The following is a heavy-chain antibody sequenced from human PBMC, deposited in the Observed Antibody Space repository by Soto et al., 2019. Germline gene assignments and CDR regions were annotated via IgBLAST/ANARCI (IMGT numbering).Heavy chain of an antibody. CDR3: AREWGSSLGWNFDS. D-gene: IGHD6-19*01. CDR2: VSFDGSKA. J-gene: IGHJ4*02. Sequence: PGGSLRLSCAASGFTFNSYAMHWVRQAPGKGLEWVAVVSFDGSKAYYADSVKGRFTISRENRKSTLYLEVNSLRPEDTAVYYCAREWGSSLGWNFDSWGQGTLVTVSS. CDR1: GFTFNSYA. V-gene: IGHV3-30-3*01.